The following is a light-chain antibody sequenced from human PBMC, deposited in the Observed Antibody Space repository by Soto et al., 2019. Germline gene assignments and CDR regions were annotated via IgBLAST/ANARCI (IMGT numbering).Light chain of an antibody. Sequence: EIVLTQSPGTLSLSPGETATLSCRASQSINNYFLAWHQQRPVQAPRLLIFRASQRASGIPDRFRGSGSGTDFTLNITGLEPDDFAVYACKQYTNAPRSFGQGTNVEIK. V-gene: IGKV3-20*01. CDR1: QSINNYF. J-gene: IGKJ1*01. CDR2: RAS. CDR3: KQYTNAPRS.